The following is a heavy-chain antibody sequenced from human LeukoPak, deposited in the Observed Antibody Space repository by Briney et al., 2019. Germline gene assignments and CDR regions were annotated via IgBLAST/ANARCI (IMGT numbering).Heavy chain of an antibody. V-gene: IGHV3-74*03. CDR1: GFTLSRKW. CDR3: ASEYRSDRYNWLDP. D-gene: IGHD6-25*01. CDR2: INSDGSST. J-gene: IGHJ5*02. Sequence: GGSLRLSCAASGFTLSRKWMHWVRQAPGKGLVWVSRINSDGSSTTYADSVKGRFTVSRDNAKNTLYLQMNSLRAEDTAVYFCASEYRSDRYNWLDPWGQGTLVTVSS.